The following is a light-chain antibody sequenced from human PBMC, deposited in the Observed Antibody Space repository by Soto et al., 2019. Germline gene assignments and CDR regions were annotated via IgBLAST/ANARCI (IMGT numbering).Light chain of an antibody. CDR2: DNN. CDR1: SSNIGNNY. Sequence: QSALTQPPSVSAAPGQKVTISCSGSSSNIGNNYVSWYQQLPVTAPKLLIYDNNKRPSGIPDRFSGSKSGTSATLGITGLQTGDDADYYCGTWDSSLSAVVFGGGTKLTVL. J-gene: IGLJ2*01. CDR3: GTWDSSLSAVV. V-gene: IGLV1-51*01.